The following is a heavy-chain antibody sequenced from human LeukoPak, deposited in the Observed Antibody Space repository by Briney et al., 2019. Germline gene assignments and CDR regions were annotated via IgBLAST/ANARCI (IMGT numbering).Heavy chain of an antibody. Sequence: GGSLRLSCAASGFTFSVSWMSWVRQAPGKGLEWVANIKYDGNEKYYVDSVKGRFTISRDNAKNSLYLQMNSLRAEDTAVYYCARDGSKGFDYWGQGTLVTVSS. J-gene: IGHJ4*02. CDR2: IKYDGNEK. D-gene: IGHD6-25*01. CDR1: GFTFSVSW. CDR3: ARDGSKGFDY. V-gene: IGHV3-7*01.